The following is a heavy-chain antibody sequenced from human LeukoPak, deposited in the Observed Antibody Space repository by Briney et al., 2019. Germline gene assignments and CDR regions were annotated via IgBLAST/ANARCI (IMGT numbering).Heavy chain of an antibody. CDR1: GFTFSSHG. Sequence: GRSLRLSCAASGFTFSSHGMHWVRQAPGKGLEWVAVISYDGSNKYYADSVKGRFTISRDNSKNTLYLQMNSLRAEDTAVYYCAKASDGYNYGIDYWGQGTLVTVSS. CDR3: AKASDGYNYGIDY. J-gene: IGHJ4*02. CDR2: ISYDGSNK. D-gene: IGHD5-24*01. V-gene: IGHV3-30*18.